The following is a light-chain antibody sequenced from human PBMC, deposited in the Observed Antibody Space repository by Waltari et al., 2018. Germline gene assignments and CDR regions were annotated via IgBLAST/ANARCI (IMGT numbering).Light chain of an antibody. CDR3: SSYTTSSLRV. CDR2: DVN. V-gene: IGLV2-14*01. Sequence: QSALTQPASVSGSPGQSITISCTGTSSDVGGYNYVSWYQQFPGKAPKLMIYDVNKRPSGVSNRFSGSKSGNTASLTISGLQAEDEADYYCSSYTTSSLRVFGGGTKLTVL. J-gene: IGLJ3*02. CDR1: SSDVGGYNY.